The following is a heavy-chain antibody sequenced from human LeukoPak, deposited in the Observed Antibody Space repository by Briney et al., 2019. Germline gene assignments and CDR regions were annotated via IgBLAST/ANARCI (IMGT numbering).Heavy chain of an antibody. CDR3: AREGRYSGYGY. D-gene: IGHD5-12*01. J-gene: IGHJ4*02. Sequence: PSETLSLTCTVSGGSISSSIYYWGWIRQPPGKGLEWIGSIYYSGSTYYNPSLKSRVTISVDTSKNQFSLKLSSVTAADTAVYYCAREGRYSGYGYWGQGTLVTVSS. CDR1: GGSISSSIYY. V-gene: IGHV4-39*07. CDR2: IYYSGST.